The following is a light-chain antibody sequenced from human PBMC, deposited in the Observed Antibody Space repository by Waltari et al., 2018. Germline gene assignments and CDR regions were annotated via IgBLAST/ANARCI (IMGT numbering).Light chain of an antibody. CDR2: DSS. J-gene: IGKJ1*01. CDR1: QSVSSN. CDR3: QQYNNWPPGT. Sequence: ETVMTQSPATLSVSPEERVSLSCRASQSVSSNLAWYQQTPGQPPRLLIYDSSTRATGVPARFSGSGSGTEFPHTISSLQSDDFAVYYCQQYNNWPPGTFGQGTKVEV. V-gene: IGKV3-15*01.